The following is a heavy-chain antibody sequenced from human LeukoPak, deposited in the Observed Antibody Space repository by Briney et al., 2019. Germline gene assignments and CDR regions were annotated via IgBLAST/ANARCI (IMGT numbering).Heavy chain of an antibody. CDR2: SYPGDADT. CDR3: ASRAGDGYNSVRWYFDL. Sequence: GASLKISFKGSGSRFTSYWIGWGRQLPGKGLGWGGISYPGDADTRYSPSFQGQVTISADKSISTAYLQWGSVQASDTAMYYCASRAGDGYNSVRWYFDLWGRGALVTVSS. CDR1: GSRFTSYW. J-gene: IGHJ2*01. V-gene: IGHV5-51*01. D-gene: IGHD5-24*01.